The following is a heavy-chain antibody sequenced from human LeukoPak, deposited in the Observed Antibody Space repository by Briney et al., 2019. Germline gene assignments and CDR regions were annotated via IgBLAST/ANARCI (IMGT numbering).Heavy chain of an antibody. D-gene: IGHD2-2*01. CDR1: GGSISSGGYY. Sequence: PSQTLSLTCTVSGGSISSGGYYWSWIRQPPGKGLEWIGYIYHSGSTYYNPSLKSRVTISVDRSKNQFSLKLSSVTAADTAVYYCARSPIVVVPAAIKPRNFDYWGQGTLVTVSS. J-gene: IGHJ4*02. CDR3: ARSPIVVVPAAIKPRNFDY. CDR2: IYHSGST. V-gene: IGHV4-30-2*01.